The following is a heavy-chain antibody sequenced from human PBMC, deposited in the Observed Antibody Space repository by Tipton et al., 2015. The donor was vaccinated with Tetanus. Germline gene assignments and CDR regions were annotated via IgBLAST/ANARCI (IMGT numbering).Heavy chain of an antibody. Sequence: GLVKPSETLSLTCSVSGGSISSNNYYWAWIRQAPGKGLEWIGEIYYSGTTNYNPSLKSRVTISTDKSKNQVSLRLNSVTAADTAVYYCARDRHPYRISGAFRGNDALDIWGPGALVTVSS. D-gene: IGHD1-26*01. J-gene: IGHJ3*02. CDR1: GGSISSNNYY. CDR3: ARDRHPYRISGAFRGNDALDI. V-gene: IGHV4-61*05. CDR2: IYYSGTT.